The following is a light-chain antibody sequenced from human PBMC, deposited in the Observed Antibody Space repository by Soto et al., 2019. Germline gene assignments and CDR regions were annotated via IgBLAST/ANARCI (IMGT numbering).Light chain of an antibody. CDR1: QSITTW. V-gene: IGKV1-5*01. CDR3: QQYNDYWT. Sequence: DIQMTQSPSTLSASVGDRVVITCRASQSITTWLAWYQQKPGKAPKLLIYDASSLESGVPSRFSGSGSGTEFTLTISSLQPDDFATYYCQQYNDYWTFGQGTEVEIK. CDR2: DAS. J-gene: IGKJ1*01.